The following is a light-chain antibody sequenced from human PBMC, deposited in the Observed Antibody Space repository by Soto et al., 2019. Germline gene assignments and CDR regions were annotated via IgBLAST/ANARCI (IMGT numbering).Light chain of an antibody. V-gene: IGKV3-15*01. J-gene: IGKJ1*01. CDR3: QQYSNWSPWT. Sequence: EIGMTHSPATLSVSPGGIATLSCRCIQSVSSNLAWYQQKLGQAPRLLIYGASTRATGIPARFSGFGSGTEFTITISSLQSEDSAVYYCQQYSNWSPWTFGQGTEVDIK. CDR2: GAS. CDR1: QSVSSN.